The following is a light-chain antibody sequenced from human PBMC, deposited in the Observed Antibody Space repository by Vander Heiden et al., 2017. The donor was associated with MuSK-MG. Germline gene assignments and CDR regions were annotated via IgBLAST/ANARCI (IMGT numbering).Light chain of an antibody. CDR2: DAS. Sequence: ETVMTQSPATLSVSPGERVTLSCRASQSISSNLAWYQQKPGQTPRLLIYDASTRATSIPARISGSGSGTDFTLTISSLQSEDFAVYYCQQYNNLPFTFDHGTKVGVK. J-gene: IGKJ3*01. CDR1: QSISSN. CDR3: QQYNNLPFT. V-gene: IGKV3-15*01.